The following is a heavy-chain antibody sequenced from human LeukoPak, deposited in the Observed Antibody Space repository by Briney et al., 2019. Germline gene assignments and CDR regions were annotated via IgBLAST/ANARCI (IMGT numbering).Heavy chain of an antibody. V-gene: IGHV3-23*01. CDR1: GFTVSSNS. CDR2: ISGSGGST. CDR3: AKEVGNIVVVPAALMGSFDY. D-gene: IGHD2-2*01. J-gene: IGHJ4*02. Sequence: PGGSLRLSCTVSGFTVSSNSMSWVRQAPGKGLEWVSAISGSGGSTYYADSVKGRFTISRDNSKNTLYLQMNSLRAEDTAVYYCAKEVGNIVVVPAALMGSFDYWGQGTLVTVSS.